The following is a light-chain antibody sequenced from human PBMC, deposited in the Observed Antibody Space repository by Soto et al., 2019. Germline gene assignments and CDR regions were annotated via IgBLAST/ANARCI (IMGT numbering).Light chain of an antibody. CDR2: SAS. CDR1: QGISNH. CDR3: QQYENLPT. V-gene: IGKV1-16*01. Sequence: DTHVTESPLSVSASVGDRVPITFRASQGISNHLTWFQQKPGKAPKLLIYSASNLQSGVPSRFSGSGSGTDFTFTISRLQPEDIATYYCQQYENLPTFGQGTRLEIK. J-gene: IGKJ5*01.